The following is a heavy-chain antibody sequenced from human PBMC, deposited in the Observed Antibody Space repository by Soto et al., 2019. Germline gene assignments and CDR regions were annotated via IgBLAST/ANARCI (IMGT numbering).Heavy chain of an antibody. CDR3: AKGRGGSGCLTPRVDF. CDR1: GFTFNNYA. V-gene: IGHV3-23*01. CDR2: ISGGGDTT. J-gene: IGHJ4*02. Sequence: EVQLLESGGGLVQPGGSLRLSCAASGFTFNNYAMSWVRQAPGKGLEWVSAISGGGDTTSYADSVKGRFTVSRDGSKNTLYVQMNSLRAEDTAVYYCAKGRGGSGCLTPRVDFWGQGTLVTVSS. D-gene: IGHD3-10*01.